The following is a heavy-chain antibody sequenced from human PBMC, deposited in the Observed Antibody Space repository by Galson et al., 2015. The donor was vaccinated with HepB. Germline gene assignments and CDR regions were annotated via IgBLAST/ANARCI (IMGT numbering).Heavy chain of an antibody. CDR1: GFIFSHHA. CDR2: INGRGSTR. CDR3: VREGFWFGGGGFDP. Sequence: SLRLSCAGSGFIFSHHAMAWIRQAPGKGLEWVSGINGRGSTRSYSDAVKGRFSISRDNSKDTVFLQMDNQRAEDTAVYYCVREGFWFGGGGFDPWGQGTLVTVSS. J-gene: IGHJ5*02. V-gene: IGHV3-23*01. D-gene: IGHD3-16*01.